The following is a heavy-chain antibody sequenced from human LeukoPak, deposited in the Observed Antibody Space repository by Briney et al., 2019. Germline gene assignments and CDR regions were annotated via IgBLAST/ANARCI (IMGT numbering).Heavy chain of an antibody. CDR2: IRYDGSNK. V-gene: IGHV3-30*02. D-gene: IGHD6-13*01. CDR3: AKDRSIAAAH. Sequence: GGSLRLSCAASGFTFSSYGMHWVRQAPGKGLEWVAFIRYDGSNKYYADSVKGRFTISRDNSKSTLYLQMNSLRAEDTAVYYCAKDRSIAAAHWGQGTLVTVSS. CDR1: GFTFSSYG. J-gene: IGHJ4*02.